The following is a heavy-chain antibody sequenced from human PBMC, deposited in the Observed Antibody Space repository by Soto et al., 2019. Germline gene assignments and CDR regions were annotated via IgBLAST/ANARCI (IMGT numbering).Heavy chain of an antibody. CDR1: GYTFTAYS. Sequence: QVQLVHSEAEVKKPGASVKVSCKASGYTFTAYSMHWVRQAPGQGLEWVGWFNPNSGDTIYEQKFQGRVTLTRDTSIGTAYMELYSLTSDDTAVYYCAREASAVISLDYWGQGTLVTVSS. CDR3: AREASAVISLDY. D-gene: IGHD6-19*01. V-gene: IGHV1-2*02. J-gene: IGHJ4*02. CDR2: FNPNSGDT.